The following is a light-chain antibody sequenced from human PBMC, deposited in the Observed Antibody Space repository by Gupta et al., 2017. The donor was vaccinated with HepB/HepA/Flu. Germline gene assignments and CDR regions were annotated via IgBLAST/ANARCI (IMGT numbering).Light chain of an antibody. CDR1: QSLLHRNGNNY. Sequence: DIVMTQSPLSLPVTPGEPASISCRSSQSLLHRNGNNYLAWYLQKPGQSPQLLICLGSNRASGVPDRFSGRGSGTDLTLKISRVEAEDVGVYYCMQVIQTPQVTFGQGTQLEIK. V-gene: IGKV2-28*01. CDR2: LGS. CDR3: MQVIQTPQVT. J-gene: IGKJ5*01.